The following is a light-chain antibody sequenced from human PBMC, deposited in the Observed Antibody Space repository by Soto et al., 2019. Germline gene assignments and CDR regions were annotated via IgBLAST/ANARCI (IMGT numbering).Light chain of an antibody. CDR3: QQYGSSPRT. J-gene: IGKJ2*01. Sequence: EIVLTQSPGTLSLSPGERATLSCRATQSVSSNYLAWYQQKPGQAPRLLIYDASSRATGIPDRISGSGSGTDFTLTISGLEPEDFAVYYCQQYGSSPRTFGQGTKLEIK. CDR1: QSVSSNY. CDR2: DAS. V-gene: IGKV3-20*01.